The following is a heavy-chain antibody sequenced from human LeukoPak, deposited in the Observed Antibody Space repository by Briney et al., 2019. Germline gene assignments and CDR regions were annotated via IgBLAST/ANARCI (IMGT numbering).Heavy chain of an antibody. V-gene: IGHV3-30*18. Sequence: AGSLRLSCAASGFSFLHYGMNWVRQAPGKGLEWVAFISSDGSKDYYAYSVKGRFTISNNTSKHTLYLHVNSPRAEDTAVFFCAKDGYCSGGSCYANVVDRWGQGTLVTVSS. CDR2: ISSDGSKD. D-gene: IGHD2-15*01. CDR1: GFSFLHYG. CDR3: AKDGYCSGGSCYANVVDR. J-gene: IGHJ5*02.